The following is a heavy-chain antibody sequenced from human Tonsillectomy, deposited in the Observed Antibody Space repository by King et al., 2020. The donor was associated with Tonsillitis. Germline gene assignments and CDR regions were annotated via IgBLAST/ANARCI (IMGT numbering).Heavy chain of an antibody. CDR3: AKDREVAGIGSRVHYYYGMDV. V-gene: IGHV3-30*18. CDR1: GFTFSSYA. J-gene: IGHJ6*02. CDR2: ISYDGSNK. D-gene: IGHD6-19*01. Sequence: VQLVESGGGVVQPGRSLRLSCAASGFTFSSYAMQWVRRAPGKGLEWVAVISYDGSNKYYADSVKGRFTISRENSKNTLYLQMNSLRGEDTAVYYCAKDREVAGIGSRVHYYYGMDVWGQGTTVTVSS.